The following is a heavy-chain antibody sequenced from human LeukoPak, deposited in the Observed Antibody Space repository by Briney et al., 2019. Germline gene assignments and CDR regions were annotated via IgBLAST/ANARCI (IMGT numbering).Heavy chain of an antibody. D-gene: IGHD6-6*01. CDR3: ARGRRYSSSSPFDY. Sequence: ASVKVSCKASGGTFCSYAISWVRQAPGQGLEWMGGIIPIFGTANYAQKFQGRVTITTDESTSTAYMELSSLRSEDTAVYYCARGRRYSSSSPFDYWGQGTLVTVSS. CDR1: GGTFCSYA. J-gene: IGHJ4*02. V-gene: IGHV1-69*05. CDR2: IIPIFGTA.